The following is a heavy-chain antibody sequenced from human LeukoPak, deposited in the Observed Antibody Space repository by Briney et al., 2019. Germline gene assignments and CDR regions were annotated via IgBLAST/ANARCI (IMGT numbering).Heavy chain of an antibody. J-gene: IGHJ4*02. CDR1: GYTFTSYG. D-gene: IGHD3-22*01. CDR3: ARASHSSGYPTLHYFDY. Sequence: ASVKVSCKASGYTFTSYGISWVRQAPGQGLEWMGWISAYNGNTNYAQKLQGRVTMTTDTSTSTAYMELRSLRSDDTAVYYCARASHSSGYPTLHYFDYWGQGTLVTVSS. V-gene: IGHV1-18*01. CDR2: ISAYNGNT.